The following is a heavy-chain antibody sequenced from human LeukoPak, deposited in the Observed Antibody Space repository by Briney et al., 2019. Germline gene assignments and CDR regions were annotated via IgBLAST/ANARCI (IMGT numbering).Heavy chain of an antibody. CDR2: INPNSGGT. CDR1: GYTFTGYY. J-gene: IGHJ6*03. D-gene: IGHD6-19*01. CDR3: ARIGEGSGWSHYYYYYMDV. Sequence: ASVKVSCKASGYTFTGYYMHWVRQAPGQGLEWMGWINPNSGGTNYAQKFQGRVTMTRDTSISTAYMELSRLRSDDTAVYYCARIGEGSGWSHYYYYYMDVWGKGTTVTVTS. V-gene: IGHV1-2*02.